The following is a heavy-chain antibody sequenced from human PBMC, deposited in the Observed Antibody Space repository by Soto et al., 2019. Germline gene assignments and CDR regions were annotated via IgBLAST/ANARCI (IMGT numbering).Heavy chain of an antibody. CDR1: GFTFCSYA. Sequence: GGSLRLSCAAPGFTFCSYAISWGRQAPGKGLEWVSGISDSGGSTYYADSVKTRFTISRDNSKSTLYLQMNSLRAEDTAVYYCAKVLFGVVIAPNDYWGQGTLVTVSS. V-gene: IGHV3-23*01. CDR3: AKVLFGVVIAPNDY. D-gene: IGHD3-3*01. CDR2: ISDSGGST. J-gene: IGHJ4*02.